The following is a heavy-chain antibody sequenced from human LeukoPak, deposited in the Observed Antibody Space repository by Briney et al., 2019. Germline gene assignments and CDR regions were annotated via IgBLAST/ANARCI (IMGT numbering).Heavy chain of an antibody. D-gene: IGHD5-24*01. V-gene: IGHV4-59*01. J-gene: IGHJ3*02. CDR1: VGSISSYY. CDR3: ASFLLEMATYNPAPDAYDI. CDR2: IYYSGST. Sequence: SETLSLTCTVSVGSISSYYWSWLRQPPGKGLEWIGYIYYSGSTNYNPSLKSRVTISVDTSKNQFSLKLSSVTAADTAVYYCASFLLEMATYNPAPDAYDIWGQGTMVTVSS.